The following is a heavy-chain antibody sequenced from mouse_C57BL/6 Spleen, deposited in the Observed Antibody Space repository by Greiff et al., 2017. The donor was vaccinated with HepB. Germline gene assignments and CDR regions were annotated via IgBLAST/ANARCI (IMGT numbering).Heavy chain of an antibody. J-gene: IGHJ1*03. Sequence: EVQGVESGGGLVQPGGSMKLSCVASGFTFSNYWMNWVRQSPEKGLEWVAQIRLKSDNYATHYAESVKGRFTISRDDSKSSVYLQMNNLRAEDTGIYYCTGFYYGNYGWYFDVWGTGTTVTVSS. CDR1: GFTFSNYW. D-gene: IGHD2-1*01. CDR3: TGFYYGNYGWYFDV. CDR2: IRLKSDNYAT. V-gene: IGHV6-3*01.